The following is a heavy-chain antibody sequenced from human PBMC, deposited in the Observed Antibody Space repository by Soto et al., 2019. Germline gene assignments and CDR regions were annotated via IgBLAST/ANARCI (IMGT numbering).Heavy chain of an antibody. CDR1: GFTFSSYA. CDR2: ISGSGGST. CDR3: AKKLLTYYYDSSGYFDY. J-gene: IGHJ4*02. Sequence: LGGSLRLSCAASGFTFSSYAMSWVRQAPGKGLEWVSAISGSGGSTYYADSVKGRFTISRDNSKNTLYLQMNSLRAEDTAVYYCAKKLLTYYYDSSGYFDYWGQGTLVTVSS. D-gene: IGHD3-22*01. V-gene: IGHV3-23*01.